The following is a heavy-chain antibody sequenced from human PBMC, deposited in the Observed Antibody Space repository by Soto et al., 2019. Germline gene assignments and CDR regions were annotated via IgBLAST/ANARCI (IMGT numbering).Heavy chain of an antibody. D-gene: IGHD3-22*01. CDR2: IWYDGSNK. CDR1: GFTFSSYG. V-gene: IGHV3-33*01. CDR3: AVIPNYDSSGYYNDY. J-gene: IGHJ4*02. Sequence: GSLRLSCAASGFTFSSYGMHWVRQAPGKGLEWVAVIWYDGSNKYYADSVKGRFTISRDNSKNTLYLQMNSLRAEDTAVYYCAVIPNYDSSGYYNDYWGQGTLVTVSS.